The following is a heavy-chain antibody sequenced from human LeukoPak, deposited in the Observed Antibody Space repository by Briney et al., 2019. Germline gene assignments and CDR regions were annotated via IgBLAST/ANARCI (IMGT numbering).Heavy chain of an antibody. CDR3: ARTFVWEWLLYLADYYYYMDV. Sequence: ASVKVSCKASGYTFTSYGISWVRQAPGQGLEWMGWISAYNGNTNYAQKLQGRVTMTTDTSTSTAYMELRSLRSDDTAMYYCARTFVWEWLLYLADYYYYMDVWGKGTTVTVSS. D-gene: IGHD3-3*01. CDR2: ISAYNGNT. J-gene: IGHJ6*03. CDR1: GYTFTSYG. V-gene: IGHV1-18*01.